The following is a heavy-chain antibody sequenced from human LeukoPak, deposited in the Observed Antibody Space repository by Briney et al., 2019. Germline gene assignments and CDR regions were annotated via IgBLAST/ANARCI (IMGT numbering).Heavy chain of an antibody. CDR1: GGTFSSYA. J-gene: IGHJ4*02. CDR2: IIPIFGTA. V-gene: IGHV1-69*05. CDR3: ARGRNRYSDYLPGDY. Sequence: SVKVSCKASGGTFSSYAISWVRQAPGQGLEWMGRIIPIFGTANYAQKFQGRVTITTDESTSTAYMELSSLRSEDTAVYYCARGRNRYSDYLPGDYWGQGTLVTVSS. D-gene: IGHD4-11*01.